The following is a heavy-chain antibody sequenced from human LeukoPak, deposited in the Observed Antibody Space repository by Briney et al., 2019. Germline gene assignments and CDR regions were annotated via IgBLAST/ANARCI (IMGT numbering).Heavy chain of an antibody. CDR1: GFTFDDYA. CDR3: ACDSPHDHTVGFDY. D-gene: IGHD2-21*01. V-gene: IGHV3-9*01. CDR2: ISWNSGSI. J-gene: IGHJ4*02. Sequence: GGSLRLSCAASGFTFDDYAMHWVRQAPGKGLEWVSGISWNSGSIGYADSVKGRFTISRDNAKNTLHLQMNDLRAEDTAVYYCACDSPHDHTVGFDYWGQGTLVTVSP.